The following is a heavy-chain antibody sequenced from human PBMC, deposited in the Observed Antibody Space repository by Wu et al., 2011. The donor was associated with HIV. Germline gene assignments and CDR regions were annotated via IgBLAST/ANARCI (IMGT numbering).Heavy chain of an antibody. D-gene: IGHD6-19*01. CDR2: ISADNGGT. CDR1: GYTFTSYG. V-gene: IGHV1-18*01. Sequence: QVQLVQTGAEVKKPGASVKVSCKTSGYTFTSYGISWVRQAPGQGLEWMGWISADNGGTNYAQKLQGRVTMTTDTSTSTAYMELRSLRSDDTAVYYCARDDSSGWPEGFDYWGQGTLVTVSS. CDR3: ARDDSSGWPEGFDY. J-gene: IGHJ4*02.